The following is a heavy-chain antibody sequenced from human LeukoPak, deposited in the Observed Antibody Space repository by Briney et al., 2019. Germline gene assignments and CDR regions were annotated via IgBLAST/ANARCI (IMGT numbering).Heavy chain of an antibody. CDR3: VRERGPFDGFDI. CDR1: GFTFTSYS. J-gene: IGHJ3*02. V-gene: IGHV3-33*08. CDR2: IWVDGINK. Sequence: GGSLRLSCAASGFTFTSYSMNWVRQAPGKGLEWVTVIWVDGINKYYADSVRGRFTISRDNSKNTLYLEMNSLRTEDTAVYYCVRERGPFDGFDIWGQGTMVTVSS.